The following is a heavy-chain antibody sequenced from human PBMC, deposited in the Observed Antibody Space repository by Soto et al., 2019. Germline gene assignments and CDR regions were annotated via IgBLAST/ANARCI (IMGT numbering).Heavy chain of an antibody. CDR1: GYTFTNFG. V-gene: IGHV1-18*01. CDR3: ARDRAAAEFDY. J-gene: IGHJ4*02. CDR2: ISAYNGNT. Sequence: ASVKVSCKASGYTFTNFGISWVRQAPGQGLEWMGWISAYNGNTNYAQKLQGRVTMTTDTSTSTAYMELRSLRSDDTAVYYCARDRAAAEFDYWGQGTLVTVSS. D-gene: IGHD6-13*01.